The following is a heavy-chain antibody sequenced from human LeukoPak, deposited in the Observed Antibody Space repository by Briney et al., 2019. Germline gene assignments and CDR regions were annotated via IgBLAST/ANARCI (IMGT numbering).Heavy chain of an antibody. Sequence: PGGSLRLSCAASGFTFSSYGMHWVRQAPGKGLEWVAVIWYDGSNKYYAASVKGRFTISRDNSKNTLYLQMNSLRAEDTAVYYCARDRRGGPNWFDPWGQGTLVTVSS. CDR2: IWYDGSNK. CDR1: GFTFSSYG. CDR3: ARDRRGGPNWFDP. D-gene: IGHD2-15*01. J-gene: IGHJ5*02. V-gene: IGHV3-33*01.